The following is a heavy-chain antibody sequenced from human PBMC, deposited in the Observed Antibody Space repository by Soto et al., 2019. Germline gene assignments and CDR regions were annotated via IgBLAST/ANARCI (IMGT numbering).Heavy chain of an antibody. CDR2: IIPISCTA. V-gene: IGHV1-69*01. D-gene: IGHD2-2*01. CDR3: ARSQGSSTSLEIYYYYYYGMDV. J-gene: IGHJ6*02. Sequence: QVQLVQSGAEVKKPGSSVKVSCKASGGTFSSYAISWVRQAPGQGLEWMGGIIPISCTANYSQKFQGRVTMTADESTSTADMELSSLRSEDTAVYYCARSQGSSTSLEIYYYYYYGMDVWGQGTTVTVSS. CDR1: GGTFSSYA.